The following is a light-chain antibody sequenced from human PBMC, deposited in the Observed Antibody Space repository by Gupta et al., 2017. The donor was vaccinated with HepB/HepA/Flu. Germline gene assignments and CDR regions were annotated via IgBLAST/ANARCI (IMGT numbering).Light chain of an antibody. Sequence: QSVLTQPPSVSAAPGQRVTISCTGSSSNIGAGYDVHWYQQLPGTAPKLLIYGNSNRPSGVPDRFSGSKSSTSASLAITGLQAEEEADYYCQSYDSSRSGWVFGGGTKLTVL. CDR1: SSNIGAGYD. J-gene: IGLJ3*02. V-gene: IGLV1-40*01. CDR3: QSYDSSRSGWV. CDR2: GNS.